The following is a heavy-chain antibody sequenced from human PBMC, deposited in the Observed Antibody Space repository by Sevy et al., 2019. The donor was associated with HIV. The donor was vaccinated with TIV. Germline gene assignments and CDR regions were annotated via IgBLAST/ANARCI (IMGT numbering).Heavy chain of an antibody. CDR2: IIPIFGTA. Sequence: ASVKVSCKASGGTFSSYAISWVRQAPGQGLEWMGGIIPIFGTANYAQKFQGRVTITADESTSTAYMELSSLRSEDTAVYYCAREYSSSYGYYYYYMDVWGKGTTVTVSS. V-gene: IGHV1-69*13. D-gene: IGHD6-13*01. J-gene: IGHJ6*03. CDR3: AREYSSSYGYYYYYMDV. CDR1: GGTFSSYA.